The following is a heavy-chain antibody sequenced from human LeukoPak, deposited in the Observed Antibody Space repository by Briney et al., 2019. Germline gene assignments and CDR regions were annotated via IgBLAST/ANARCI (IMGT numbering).Heavy chain of an antibody. V-gene: IGHV3-21*01. D-gene: IGHD6-13*01. CDR1: GFTFSSYS. J-gene: IGHJ4*02. CDR2: ISSSSSYI. CDR3: ARDRGSSWPLTAG. Sequence: GGSLRLSCAASGFTFSSYSMNWVRQAPGKGLEWVSSISSSSSYIYYADSVKGRFTISRDNAKNSLYLQMNSVRAEDTAVYYCARDRGSSWPLTAGWGQGTLVTVSS.